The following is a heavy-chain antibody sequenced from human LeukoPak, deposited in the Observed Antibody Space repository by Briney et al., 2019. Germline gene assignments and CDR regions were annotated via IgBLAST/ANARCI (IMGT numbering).Heavy chain of an antibody. CDR1: GFTFSDYY. D-gene: IGHD6-13*01. Sequence: GGSLRLSCAASGFTFSDYYMSWIRQAPGKGLEWVSYISSSGTTIYYADSVKGRFTISRDNAKNSLYLQMNSLRAEDTAVYYCAKSLIRIAATGMYYFDYWGQGTLVTVSS. V-gene: IGHV3-11*01. CDR2: ISSSGTTI. J-gene: IGHJ4*02. CDR3: AKSLIRIAATGMYYFDY.